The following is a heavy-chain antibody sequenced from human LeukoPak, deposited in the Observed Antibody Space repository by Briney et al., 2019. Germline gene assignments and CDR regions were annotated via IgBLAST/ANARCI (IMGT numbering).Heavy chain of an antibody. V-gene: IGHV3-49*04. CDR3: TRDFWLVRQGSWD. D-gene: IGHD6-19*01. CDR1: GFTSGDYA. CDR2: IRSKAYGGTT. Sequence: GGSLRLSCTASGFTSGDYAMSWVRQAPGKGLEWVGFIRSKAYGGTTEYAASVKGRFTISRDDSKSIAYLQMNSLKTEDTAVYYCTRDFWLVRQGSWDWGQGTLVTVSS. J-gene: IGHJ4*02.